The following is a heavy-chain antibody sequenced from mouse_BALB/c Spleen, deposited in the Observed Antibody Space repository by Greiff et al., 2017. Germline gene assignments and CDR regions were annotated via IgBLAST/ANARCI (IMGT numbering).Heavy chain of an antibody. J-gene: IGHJ2*01. CDR1: GYTFTDYE. V-gene: IGHV1-15*01. D-gene: IGHD1-2*01. CDR3: TIITTDLYYFDY. Sequence: VQLQQSGAELVRPGASVTLSCKASGYTFTDYEMHWVKQTPVHGLEWIGAIDPETGGTAYNQKFKGKATLTADKSSSTAYMELRSLTSEDSAVYYCTIITTDLYYFDYWGQGTTLTVSS. CDR2: IDPETGGT.